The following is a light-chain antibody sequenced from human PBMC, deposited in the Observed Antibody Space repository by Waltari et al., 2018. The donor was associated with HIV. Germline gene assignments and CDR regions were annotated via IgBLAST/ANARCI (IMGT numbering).Light chain of an antibody. J-gene: IGLJ2*01. V-gene: IGLV3-25*03. CDR2: KDN. Sequence: DLTQPPSVSVPPGQTATITCTGDALPKRYGYWYQKKSGQAPALLINKDNERLSGIPERFSGSSSGTSLTLTINEVRAEDEAEYYCQSSDSSGVDFVVFGGGTKLTV. CDR1: ALPKRY. CDR3: QSSDSSGVDFVV.